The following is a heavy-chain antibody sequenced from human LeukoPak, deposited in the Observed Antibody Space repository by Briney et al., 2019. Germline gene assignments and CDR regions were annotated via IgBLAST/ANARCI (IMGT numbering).Heavy chain of an antibody. CDR1: GFTVSNVA. D-gene: IGHD3-16*01. CDR2: ITSNGAGT. CDR3: ARHRDGSRWGRYYYYYIEV. V-gene: IGHV3-23*01. J-gene: IGHJ6*03. Sequence: PGGSLRLSCAASGFTVSNVAMSWARQAPGKGLEWVSGITSNGAGTYYADSVKGRLAISRDISKNTVDLQMNSLRADDTAVYYCARHRDGSRWGRYYYYYIEVWGKETTVTVSS.